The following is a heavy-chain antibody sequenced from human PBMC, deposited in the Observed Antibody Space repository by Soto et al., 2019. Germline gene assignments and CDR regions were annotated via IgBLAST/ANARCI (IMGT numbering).Heavy chain of an antibody. D-gene: IGHD5-18*01. CDR2: INHSGST. J-gene: IGHJ4*02. CDR1: GGSFSGYY. V-gene: IGHV4-34*01. Sequence: PSETLSLTCAVYGGSFSGYYWSWIRQPPGKGLEWIGEINHSGSTNYNPSLKSRVTISVDTSKNQFSLKLSSVTAADTAVYYCASDRGCSYGRMVRWGQGTLVTVSS. CDR3: ASDRGCSYGRMVR.